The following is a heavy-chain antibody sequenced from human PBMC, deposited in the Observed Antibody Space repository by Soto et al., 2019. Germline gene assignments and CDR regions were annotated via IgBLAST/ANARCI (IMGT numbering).Heavy chain of an antibody. CDR3: ARYKSNYYYGMDV. Sequence: PSGTLSLTCTVSGGSISSSSYYWGWIRQPPGKGLEWIGSIYYSGSTYYNPSLKSRVTISVDTSKNQFSLKLSSVTAADTAVYYCARYKSNYYYGMDVWGQGTTVT. CDR2: IYYSGST. CDR1: GGSISSSSYY. J-gene: IGHJ6*02. V-gene: IGHV4-39*01. D-gene: IGHD1-20*01.